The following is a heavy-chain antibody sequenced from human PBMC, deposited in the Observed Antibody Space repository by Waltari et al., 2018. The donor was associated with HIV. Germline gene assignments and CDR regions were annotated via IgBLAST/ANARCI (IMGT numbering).Heavy chain of an antibody. CDR3: ARSYDYGGNPIYYGMDV. CDR1: GYTFTSYD. D-gene: IGHD4-17*01. Sequence: QVQLVQSGAEVKKPGASVQVSCKASGYTFTSYDINWLRPATGQGLEWMGWMNPNSGNTGYAQKFQGRVTMTRNTSISTAYMELSSLRSEDTAVYYCARSYDYGGNPIYYGMDVWGQGTTVTVSS. CDR2: MNPNSGNT. V-gene: IGHV1-8*01. J-gene: IGHJ6*02.